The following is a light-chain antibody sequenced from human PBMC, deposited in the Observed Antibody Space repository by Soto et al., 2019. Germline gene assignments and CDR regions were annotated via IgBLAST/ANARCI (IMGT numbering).Light chain of an antibody. J-gene: IGKJ4*01. V-gene: IGKV1-9*01. CDR2: LSS. CDR3: QYLNSFPLT. CDR1: QGIRNY. Sequence: IQLTQSPSSLSASVGDRVTITCRASQGIRNYLAWYQQKPGKAPNPLIYLSSTLQGGVPSRLSGSGSGTDFSLTISSLQPEDVATYYCQYLNSFPLTLGGGTKVELK.